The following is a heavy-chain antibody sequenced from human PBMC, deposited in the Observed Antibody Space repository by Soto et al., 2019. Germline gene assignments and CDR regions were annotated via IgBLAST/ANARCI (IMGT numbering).Heavy chain of an antibody. D-gene: IGHD2-21*01. J-gene: IGHJ4*02. CDR3: TRHLAD. Sequence: EVQLVESGGGLVKRGGSLNPSCAASGSRSGGSPMHWVRQAPGKGLVWVGRIRSKSEDYATAYAASMKGRFTVSRDDSKNMAYLQMDSLKTEDTAVYYCTRHLADWGQGTLVTVSS. CDR2: IRSKSEDYAT. V-gene: IGHV3-73*02. CDR1: GSRSGGSP.